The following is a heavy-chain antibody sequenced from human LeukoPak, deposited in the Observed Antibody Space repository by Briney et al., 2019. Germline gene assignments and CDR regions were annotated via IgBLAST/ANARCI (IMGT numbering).Heavy chain of an antibody. CDR2: IIPIFGTA. CDR3: AIKIGLNCYDSSGYYYPFDY. D-gene: IGHD3-22*01. V-gene: IGHV1-69*05. CDR1: GGTFSSYA. Sequence: SVKVSCKASGGTFSSYAISWVRQAPGQGLEWMGRIIPIFGTANYAQKFQGRVTITTDESTSTAYMELSSLRSEDTAVYYCAIKIGLNCYDSSGYYYPFDYWGQGTLVTVSS. J-gene: IGHJ4*02.